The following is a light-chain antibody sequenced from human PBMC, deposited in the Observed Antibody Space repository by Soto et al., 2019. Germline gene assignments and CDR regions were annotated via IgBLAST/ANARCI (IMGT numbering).Light chain of an antibody. CDR1: QYVGTR. J-gene: IGKJ1*01. CDR3: HQRQSWPRT. V-gene: IGKV3-11*01. Sequence: DILMTQSPSTLSSSVGETATLSCRASQYVGTRLAWYQHKPGKAPRLLIYYTSNRATGIPARFSGSGSGTDFTLTISSLAPEDFAIYYCHQRQSWPRTFGQGTKVDIK. CDR2: YTS.